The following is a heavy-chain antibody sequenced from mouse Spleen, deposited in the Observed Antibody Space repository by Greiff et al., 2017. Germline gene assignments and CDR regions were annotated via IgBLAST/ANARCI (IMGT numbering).Heavy chain of an antibody. J-gene: IGHJ2*01. V-gene: IGHV5-9-1*01. CDR3: ASLYYYGSSYFDY. CDR1: GFTFSSYA. CDR2: ISSGGSYT. D-gene: IGHD1-1*01. Sequence: EVKLVESGGGLVKPGGSLKLSCAASGFTFSSYAMSWVRQPPEKRLEWVATISSGGSYTYYPDSVKGRFTIARDNAKNTLYLQMSSLRSEDTAMYYCASLYYYGSSYFDYWGQGTTLTVSS.